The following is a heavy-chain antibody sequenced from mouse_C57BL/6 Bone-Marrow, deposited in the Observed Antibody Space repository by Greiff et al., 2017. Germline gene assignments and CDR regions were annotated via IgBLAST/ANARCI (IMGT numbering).Heavy chain of an antibody. Sequence: QVQLQQPGAELVKPGASVKMSCKASGYTFTSYWITWVKQRPGQGLEWIGDIYPGSGSTNYNEKFKSKATLTVDTSSSTAYMQLSSLTSEGSAVYYCARKTTVVVPEYFDVWGTGTTVTVSS. J-gene: IGHJ1*03. CDR3: ARKTTVVVPEYFDV. CDR2: IYPGSGST. V-gene: IGHV1-55*01. CDR1: GYTFTSYW. D-gene: IGHD1-1*01.